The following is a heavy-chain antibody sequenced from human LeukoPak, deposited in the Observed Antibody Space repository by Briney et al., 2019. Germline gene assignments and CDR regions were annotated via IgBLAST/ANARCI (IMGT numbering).Heavy chain of an antibody. D-gene: IGHD3-22*01. CDR1: GFTFSSYW. V-gene: IGHV3-74*01. CDR2: IDSDGSST. J-gene: IGHJ3*02. Sequence: GGSLRLSCAASGFTFSSYWMHWVRQAPGKGLVWVSRIDSDGSSTSYADSVKGRFTISRDNAKNTLYLQMNSLRAEDTAVYYCARDSALGYDSSGYYWDAFDIWGQGTMVTVSS. CDR3: ARDSALGYDSSGYYWDAFDI.